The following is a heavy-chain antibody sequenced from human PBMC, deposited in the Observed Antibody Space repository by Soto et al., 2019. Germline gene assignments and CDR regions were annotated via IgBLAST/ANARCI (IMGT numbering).Heavy chain of an antibody. CDR3: AKDIPPGSIAVAGTDLDAFDI. D-gene: IGHD6-19*01. J-gene: IGHJ3*02. CDR1: GFTFSSYG. Sequence: QVQLVESGGGVVQPGRSLRLSCAASGFTFSSYGMHWVRQAPGKGLEWVAVISYDGSNKYYADSVKGRFTISRDNSKNTLYLQMNSLRAEDTAVYYCAKDIPPGSIAVAGTDLDAFDIWGQGTMVTVSS. V-gene: IGHV3-30*18. CDR2: ISYDGSNK.